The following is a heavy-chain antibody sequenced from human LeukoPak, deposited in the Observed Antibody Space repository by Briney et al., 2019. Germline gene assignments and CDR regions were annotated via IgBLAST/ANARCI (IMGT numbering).Heavy chain of an antibody. V-gene: IGHV1-69*04. CDR1: GGTFSSYA. Sequence: SVKVSCKASGGTFSSYAISWVRQAPGQGLEWMGRIIPILGIANYAQKFQGRVTITADKSTSSAYMELSSLRSEDTAVYYCASGSSYYFDYWGQGTLVTVSS. D-gene: IGHD6-6*01. J-gene: IGHJ4*02. CDR2: IIPILGIA. CDR3: ASGSSYYFDY.